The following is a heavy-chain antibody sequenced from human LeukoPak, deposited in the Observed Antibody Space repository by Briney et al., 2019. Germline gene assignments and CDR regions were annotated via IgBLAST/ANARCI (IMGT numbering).Heavy chain of an antibody. CDR2: IYYSGTT. V-gene: IGHV4-59*08. CDR1: GGSITSYY. Sequence: SETLSLTCTVSGGSITSYYWSWIRQPPGKGLEWIGYIYYSGTTNYNPSLKSRVTMFVDMSKNQFSLRLSSVTAADTAVYYCARHRAYSSSSPFDYWGQGTLVTVSS. CDR3: ARHRAYSSSSPFDY. J-gene: IGHJ4*02. D-gene: IGHD6-6*01.